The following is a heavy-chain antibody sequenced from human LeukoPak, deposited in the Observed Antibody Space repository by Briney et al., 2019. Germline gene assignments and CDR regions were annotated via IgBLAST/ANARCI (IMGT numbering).Heavy chain of an antibody. CDR2: ISGDGVST. Sequence: GGSLRLSCVASGLPIADFAMHWVRKAPGKGLEWVSLISGDGVSTFYADSVKGRFSISRDNSKNSLHLEMNSLRTEDTGMYYCARKSGKFDYWGQGTLVAVSS. V-gene: IGHV3-43*02. CDR3: ARKSGKFDY. J-gene: IGHJ4*02. CDR1: GLPIADFA.